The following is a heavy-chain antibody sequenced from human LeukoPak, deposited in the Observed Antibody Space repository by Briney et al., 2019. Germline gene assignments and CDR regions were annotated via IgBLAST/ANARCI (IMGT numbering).Heavy chain of an antibody. J-gene: IGHJ5*02. Sequence: SVKVSCKASGGTFSSYAISWARQAPGQGLEWMGGIIPIFGTANYAQKFQGRVTITADESTSTAYMELSSLRSEDTAVYYCARPNPPPRDWNDVGWFDPWGQGTLVTVSS. V-gene: IGHV1-69*01. CDR1: GGTFSSYA. CDR3: ARPNPPPRDWNDVGWFDP. D-gene: IGHD1-1*01. CDR2: IIPIFGTA.